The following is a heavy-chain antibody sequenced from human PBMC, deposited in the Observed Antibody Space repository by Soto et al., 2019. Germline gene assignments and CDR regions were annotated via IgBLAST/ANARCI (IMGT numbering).Heavy chain of an antibody. J-gene: IGHJ5*02. Sequence: EVQLVESGGGLVQPGGSLRLSCAASGFTFSSYSMNWVRQAPGKGLEWVSYISSSSSTIYYADSVKGRFTISRDNAKNSLYLHMNSLRDEDTAVYYCARENGYNWFDPWGQGTLVTVSS. CDR2: ISSSSSTI. CDR1: GFTFSSYS. CDR3: ARENGYNWFDP. V-gene: IGHV3-48*02. D-gene: IGHD2-8*01.